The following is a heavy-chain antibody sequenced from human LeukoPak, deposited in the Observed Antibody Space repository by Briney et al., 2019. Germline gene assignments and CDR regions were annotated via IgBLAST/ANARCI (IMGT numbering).Heavy chain of an antibody. V-gene: IGHV3-30*19. CDR3: ARDRVRGVNNNAFDI. J-gene: IGHJ3*02. CDR1: GFTFSSYG. CDR2: ISYDGSNK. Sequence: PGGSLRLSCAASGFTFSSYGMHWVRQAPGKGLEWVAVISYDGSNKYYEDSVKGRFTVSRDNSKNTLYLQMNSLRAEDTAVYYCARDRVRGVNNNAFDIWGQGTMVTVSS. D-gene: IGHD3-10*01.